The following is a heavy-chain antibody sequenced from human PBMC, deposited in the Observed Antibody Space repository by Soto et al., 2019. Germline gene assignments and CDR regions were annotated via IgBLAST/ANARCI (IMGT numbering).Heavy chain of an antibody. D-gene: IGHD6-13*01. CDR2: ISGNSGSI. J-gene: IGHJ4*02. CDR3: AKDPAAAADPYYFDY. V-gene: IGHV3-9*01. CDR1: GFTFDDYA. Sequence: EVQLVESGGGLVQPGRSLRLSCAASGFTFDDYAMHWVRQAPGKGLEWVSGISGNSGSIGYADSVKGRFTISRDNAKNSLYLHMNSLRAEATALYYGAKDPAAAADPYYFDYWGQGTLVTVSS.